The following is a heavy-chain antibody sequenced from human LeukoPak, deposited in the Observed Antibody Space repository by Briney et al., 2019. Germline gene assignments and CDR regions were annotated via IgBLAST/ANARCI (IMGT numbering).Heavy chain of an antibody. CDR3: ARVGDMEAFDI. CDR1: GFTFSSYG. Sequence: GGSLRLSCAASGFTFSSYGMHWVRQAPGKGLEWVTLMWYDGRNKYYADPVKGRFTISRDNSKNTVYLQMNSLRGEDTAVYYCARVGDMEAFDIWGQGTRVTVSS. V-gene: IGHV3-33*01. CDR2: MWYDGRNK. J-gene: IGHJ3*02. D-gene: IGHD3-16*01.